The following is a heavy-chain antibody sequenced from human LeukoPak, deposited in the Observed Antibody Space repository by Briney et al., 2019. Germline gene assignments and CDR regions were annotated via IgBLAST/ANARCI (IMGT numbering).Heavy chain of an antibody. CDR3: ASSNNWSEFDY. Sequence: GGSLKLSCAASGFTFSTYNMNWVRQATGKGLEWVSSISGSSSYIYYADSVKGRFTISRDNAENSLSLQMNSLRAEDTALYYCASSNNWSEFDYWGQGTLVTVSS. V-gene: IGHV3-21*01. CDR2: ISGSSSYI. CDR1: GFTFSTYN. J-gene: IGHJ4*02. D-gene: IGHD1-1*01.